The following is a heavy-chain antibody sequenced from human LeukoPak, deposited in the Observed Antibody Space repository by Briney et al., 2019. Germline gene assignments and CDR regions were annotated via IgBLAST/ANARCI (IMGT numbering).Heavy chain of an antibody. CDR2: ISYDGSNK. CDR1: GFTFSSYA. D-gene: IGHD6-6*01. CDR3: AKGKGYSSSSSDH. V-gene: IGHV3-30*04. J-gene: IGHJ5*02. Sequence: PGGSLRLSCAASGFTFSSYAMHWVRQAPGKGLEWVAVISYDGSNKYYADSVKGRFTISRDNSKNTLYLQMNSLRAEDTAVYHCAKGKGYSSSSSDHWGQGTLVTVSS.